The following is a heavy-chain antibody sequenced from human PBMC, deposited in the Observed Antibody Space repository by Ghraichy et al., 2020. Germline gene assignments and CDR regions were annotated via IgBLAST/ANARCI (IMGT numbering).Heavy chain of an antibody. CDR2: ISGSGGST. CDR3: KVSDYYDSSGRLFDY. J-gene: IGHJ4*02. D-gene: IGHD3-22*01. CDR1: GFTFSSYA. V-gene: IGHV3-23*01. Sequence: GGSLRLSCAASGFTFSSYAMSWVRQAPGKGLEWVSAISGSGGSTYYADSVKGRFTISRDNSKNTLYLQMNSLRAEDTAVYYCKVSDYYDSSGRLFDYWGQGTLVTVSS.